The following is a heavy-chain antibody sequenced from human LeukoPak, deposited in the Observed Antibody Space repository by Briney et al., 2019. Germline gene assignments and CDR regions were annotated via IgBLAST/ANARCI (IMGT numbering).Heavy chain of an antibody. V-gene: IGHV3-23*01. CDR1: GFIFSKYA. Sequence: PGGSLRLSCGASGFIFSKYAMSWVRQAPGKGLEWVSAISGSGVYTYYADSVKGRFTISRDNSKNTLYLQMNSLRAEDTAVYYCAKPRSAYYYDSSGSDYWGQGTLVTVSS. CDR2: ISGSGVYT. D-gene: IGHD3-22*01. J-gene: IGHJ4*02. CDR3: AKPRSAYYYDSSGSDY.